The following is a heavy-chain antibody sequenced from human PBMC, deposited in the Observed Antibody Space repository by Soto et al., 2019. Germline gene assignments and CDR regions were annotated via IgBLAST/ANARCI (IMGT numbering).Heavy chain of an antibody. J-gene: IGHJ4*02. V-gene: IGHV1-2*02. CDR1: GYTFTGYY. Sequence: QVQLVQSGAEVKKPGASVKVSCKASGYTFTGYYMHWVRQAPGQGLEWMGWINPTSGDTKYSQKLQGRVTMTRDTSISTVYMELNRLKSNDTAVYYCARDYKLGVDSGGKGTLVTVSS. CDR3: ARDYKLGVDS. D-gene: IGHD3-10*01. CDR2: INPTSGDT.